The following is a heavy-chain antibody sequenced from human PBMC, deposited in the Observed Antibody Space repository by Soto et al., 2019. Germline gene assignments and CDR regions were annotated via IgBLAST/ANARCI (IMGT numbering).Heavy chain of an antibody. CDR2: IIPILGIA. CDR3: ASHGSGRRYYYYYYMDV. D-gene: IGHD3-10*01. V-gene: IGHV1-69*04. J-gene: IGHJ6*03. CDR1: GYTFTSYG. Sequence: ASVKVSCKASGYTFTSYGISWVRQAPGQGLEWMGRIIPILGIANYAQKLQGRVTMTADKSTSTVYMELSSLRSEDTAVYYCASHGSGRRYYYYYYMDVWGKGTTVTVSS.